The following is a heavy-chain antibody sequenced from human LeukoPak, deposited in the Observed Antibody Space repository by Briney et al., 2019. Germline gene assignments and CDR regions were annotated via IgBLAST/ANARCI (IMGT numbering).Heavy chain of an antibody. J-gene: IGHJ4*02. Sequence: SETLSLTCTVSGDSISSSRSYWGWFRQPPGKGLEWIGSIYYSGSTYYNTSLKSRVTISVDTSKNQFSLKLSSVTAADTAVYYCARLDIAAAGYWGQGTLVTVSS. D-gene: IGHD6-13*01. CDR2: IYYSGST. CDR3: ARLDIAAAGY. CDR1: GDSISSSRSY. V-gene: IGHV4-39*01.